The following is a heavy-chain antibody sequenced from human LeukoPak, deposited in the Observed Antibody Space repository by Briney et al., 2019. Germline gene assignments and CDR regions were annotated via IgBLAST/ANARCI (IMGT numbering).Heavy chain of an antibody. CDR3: AKDGSWGDYYFYFYIDV. D-gene: IGHD3-16*01. CDR2: ISGSGHYT. V-gene: IGHV3-23*01. CDR1: GFTFGNYA. J-gene: IGHJ6*03. Sequence: GGSLRLSCEVAGFTFGNYAMSWVRQAPGKGLEWISGISGSGHYTYTADSLKGRFTISRDNSKNTLYLQINSLRAEDTALYYCAKDGSWGDYYFYFYIDVWGKGTTVTVSS.